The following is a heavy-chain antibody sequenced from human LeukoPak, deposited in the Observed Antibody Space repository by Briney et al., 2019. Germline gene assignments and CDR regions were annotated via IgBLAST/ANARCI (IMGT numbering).Heavy chain of an antibody. Sequence: GGSLRLSCAASGFTFNTYGMNWVRQAPGKGLEWVAIISWHGDTEFYGESVKGRFTISRDSAMNSVSLQINSLRAEDTAVYYCLLQMTYGELSDPNFRGQGTLVTVSS. CDR3: LLQMTYGELSDPNF. CDR2: ISWHGDTE. CDR1: GFTFNTYG. J-gene: IGHJ4*02. D-gene: IGHD3-16*02. V-gene: IGHV3-30*12.